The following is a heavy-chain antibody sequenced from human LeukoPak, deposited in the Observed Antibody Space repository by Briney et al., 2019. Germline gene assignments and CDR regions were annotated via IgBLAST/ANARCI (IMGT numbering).Heavy chain of an antibody. V-gene: IGHV3-30-3*01. Sequence: GGPLRLSCAAWGFPLSSYAMLWVRGAPGAGLVGEAFIQYEGSNKWCPVPVKRRFPISRDSSKNTVHLQMNRLGVEDTAVYYCAGDYGNPDVADYWGQGTLVTVSS. D-gene: IGHD4-11*01. J-gene: IGHJ4*02. CDR2: IQYEGSNK. CDR3: AGDYGNPDVADY. CDR1: GFPLSSYA.